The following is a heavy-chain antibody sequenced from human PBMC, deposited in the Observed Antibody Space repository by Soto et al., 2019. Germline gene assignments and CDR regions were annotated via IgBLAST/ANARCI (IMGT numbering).Heavy chain of an antibody. CDR3: ARDRNIPDPTAFDI. CDR1: GYTFTSYG. V-gene: IGHV1-18*01. J-gene: IGHJ3*02. CDR2: ISAYNGNT. Sequence: ASVKVSCKASGYTFTSYGISWVRQAPGQGLEWMGWISAYNGNTNYAQKLQGRVTMTTDTSTSTAYMELRSLRSDDTAVYYCARDRNIPDPTAFDIWGQGTMVTVSS.